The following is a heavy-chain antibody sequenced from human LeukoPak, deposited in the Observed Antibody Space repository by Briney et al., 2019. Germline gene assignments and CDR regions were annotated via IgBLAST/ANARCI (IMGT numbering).Heavy chain of an antibody. CDR2: ISSSSSYT. J-gene: IGHJ4*02. CDR3: ARATACSSSWYNY. V-gene: IGHV3-11*06. CDR1: GFTFSVYY. D-gene: IGHD6-13*01. Sequence: GGSLRLSCAASGFTFSVYYMSWIRQAPGKGLEWVSYISSSSSYTNYADSVKGRFTISRDNAKNSLYLQMNSLRAEDMAVYYCARATACSSSWYNYWGQGTLVTVSS.